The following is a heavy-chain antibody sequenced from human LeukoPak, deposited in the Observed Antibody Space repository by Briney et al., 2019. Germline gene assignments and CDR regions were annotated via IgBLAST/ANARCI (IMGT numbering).Heavy chain of an antibody. D-gene: IGHD2-8*02. Sequence: ASVKVSCKASGYTFSGHHIHWVRQAPGQELEWMGWINPKSGGTYYAQNFEGRVTMTTDTSISTAYMELSRLRSDDTAVYYCARGTGVSQVGGDYWGQGTLVTVST. CDR3: ARGTGVSQVGGDY. CDR1: GYTFSGHH. CDR2: INPKSGGT. V-gene: IGHV1-2*02. J-gene: IGHJ4*02.